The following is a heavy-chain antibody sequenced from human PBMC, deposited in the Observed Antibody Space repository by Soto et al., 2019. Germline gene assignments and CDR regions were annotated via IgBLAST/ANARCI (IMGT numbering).Heavy chain of an antibody. D-gene: IGHD3-3*01. CDR1: GGSISSTNYY. V-gene: IGHV4-61*05. Sequence: SETLSLTCTVSGGSISSTNYYWGWIRQPPGKGLEWIGYIYYSGSTNYNPSLKSRVTISVDTSKNQFSLKLSSVTAADTAVYYCARGGWRHIDYWGQGTLVTVSS. CDR3: ARGGWRHIDY. CDR2: IYYSGST. J-gene: IGHJ4*02.